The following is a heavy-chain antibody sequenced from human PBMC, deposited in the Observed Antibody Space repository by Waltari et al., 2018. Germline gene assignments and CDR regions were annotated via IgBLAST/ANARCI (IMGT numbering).Heavy chain of an antibody. Sequence: QVHLLESGGGVVQPGTSLRLSCTVSGFAFFKHGMHWVRQAPGKGVEWVAVIWHDGSQTYYGDSVKGRFTISRDNSKNMVYLQVDSLKVEDTAVYYCAREGISGSGEYYGMDVWGQGTTVTVS. CDR1: GFAFFKHG. V-gene: IGHV3-33*01. J-gene: IGHJ6*02. D-gene: IGHD1-26*01. CDR2: IWHDGSQT. CDR3: AREGISGSGEYYGMDV.